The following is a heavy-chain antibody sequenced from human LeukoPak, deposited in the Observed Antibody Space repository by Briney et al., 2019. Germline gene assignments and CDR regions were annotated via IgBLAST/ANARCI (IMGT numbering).Heavy chain of an antibody. V-gene: IGHV3-48*03. J-gene: IGHJ4*02. CDR2: ISSSGSTI. Sequence: GGSLRLSCAASGFTFSSYEMNWVRQAPGKGLEWVSYISSSGSTIYYADSVKGRFTISRDNAKNSLYLQMNNLRAEDTAVYYGARDRNYYGSGSYSDYWGQGTLSPSPQ. D-gene: IGHD3-10*01. CDR1: GFTFSSYE. CDR3: ARDRNYYGSGSYSDY.